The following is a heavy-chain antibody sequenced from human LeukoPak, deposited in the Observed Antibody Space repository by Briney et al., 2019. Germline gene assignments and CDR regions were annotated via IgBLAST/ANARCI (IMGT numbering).Heavy chain of an antibody. V-gene: IGHV3-33*06. CDR1: GFIFSHHG. Sequence: GGSLRLSCAASGFIFSHHGMHWVRQAPGKGLEWVAVIWSDATNRFYAESVKGRITISRDNSKNTLYLQMNSLRAEDTAIYYCAKSFAGAVAGSRGLDYWGQGTLVTVSS. J-gene: IGHJ4*02. CDR2: IWSDATNR. D-gene: IGHD6-19*01. CDR3: AKSFAGAVAGSRGLDY.